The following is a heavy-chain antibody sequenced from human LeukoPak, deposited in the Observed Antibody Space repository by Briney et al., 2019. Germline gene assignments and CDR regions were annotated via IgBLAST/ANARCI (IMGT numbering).Heavy chain of an antibody. V-gene: IGHV1-8*01. D-gene: IGHD4-23*01. CDR1: GYTFTSYD. Sequence: ASVKVSCKASGYTFTSYDINWVRQATGQGLEWMGWMNPNSGNTGYAQKFQGRVTMTRNTSISTAYMELSSLRSEDTAVYYCARGYLVGLYGGNSEFGYWGQGTLVTVSS. CDR3: ARGYLVGLYGGNSEFGY. CDR2: MNPNSGNT. J-gene: IGHJ4*02.